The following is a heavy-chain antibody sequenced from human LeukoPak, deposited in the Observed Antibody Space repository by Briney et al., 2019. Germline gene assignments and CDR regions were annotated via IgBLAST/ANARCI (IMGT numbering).Heavy chain of an antibody. J-gene: IGHJ6*03. V-gene: IGHV1-8*02. CDR2: MNPGSGDT. Sequence: GASVKVSCKASGCTFSNFDVNWVRQAPGQGLEWMAWMNPGSGDTGYEGKFQARLSLSSNTSIITASMELTSLTSEDTAVYYCARSRRGYYMDVWGKGTTVIVSS. CDR3: ARSRRGYYMDV. CDR1: GCTFSNFD.